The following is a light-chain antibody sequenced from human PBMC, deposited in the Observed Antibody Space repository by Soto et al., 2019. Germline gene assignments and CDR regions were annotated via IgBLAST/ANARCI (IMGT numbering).Light chain of an antibody. J-gene: IGKJ5*01. V-gene: IGKV1-5*03. CDR1: QTLISW. CDR2: KAS. Sequence: DINMTQSPSTLSVSVGDRVTITFRASQTLISWSAWYQQKPGKAPKLLIYKASTLKSGVPSRFSGSGSGTEFTLTISSLQSEDFASYYCQQHKDYPLTFGRGTRLEIK. CDR3: QQHKDYPLT.